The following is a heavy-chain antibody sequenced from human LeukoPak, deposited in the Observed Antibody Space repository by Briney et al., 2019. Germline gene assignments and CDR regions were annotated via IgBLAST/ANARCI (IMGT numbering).Heavy chain of an antibody. CDR3: ARLRVTSNYYMDV. J-gene: IGHJ6*03. Sequence: GGSLRLSCAASEFTFGMNWMTWVRQAPGKGLEWVANIKLDGSEKNYVDSVKGRFTISRDNAKNSLYLQMDSLRAEDTAVYYCARLRVTSNYYMDVWGKGTTVTVS. CDR1: EFTFGMNW. D-gene: IGHD4-17*01. V-gene: IGHV3-7*01. CDR2: IKLDGSEK.